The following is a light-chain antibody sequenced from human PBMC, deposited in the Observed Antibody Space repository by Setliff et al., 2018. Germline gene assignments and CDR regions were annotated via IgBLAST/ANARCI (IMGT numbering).Light chain of an antibody. CDR3: ISYTRASSRYV. Sequence: QSALAQPASVSGSPGQSITISCTGTSNDVGGYNFVSWYQQHPGKAPQPMIYGVTKRPSGISNRFSGSKSGNTASLTISGLQAEDEASYYCISYTRASSRYVFGTGTKVTVL. J-gene: IGLJ1*01. CDR1: SNDVGGYNF. V-gene: IGLV2-14*03. CDR2: GVT.